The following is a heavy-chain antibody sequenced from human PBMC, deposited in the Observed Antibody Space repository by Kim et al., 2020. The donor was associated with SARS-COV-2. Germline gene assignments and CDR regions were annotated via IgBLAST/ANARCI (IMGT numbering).Heavy chain of an antibody. CDR2: T. D-gene: IGHD5-12*01. Sequence: TFYADSVKGRLTISRDNSKNTLYLQMNSMRAEDTAVYFCAKEYSGPTFDPWGQGTLVIVSS. CDR3: AKEYSGPTFDP. V-gene: IGHV3-23*01. J-gene: IGHJ5*02.